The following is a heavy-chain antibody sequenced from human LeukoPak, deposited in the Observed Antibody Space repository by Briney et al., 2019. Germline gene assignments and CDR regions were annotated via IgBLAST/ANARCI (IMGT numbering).Heavy chain of an antibody. V-gene: IGHV1-2*02. J-gene: IGHJ5*02. CDR3: ARDGQYCSSTSCYVGAGSGFDP. CDR1: GYTFTGYY. D-gene: IGHD2-2*01. CDR2: INPNSGGT. Sequence: ASVKVSCKASGYTFTGYYMHWVRQAPGQGLEWMGWINPNSGGTNYAQKFQGRVTMTRDTSISTAYMELSRLRSDDTAVYYCARDGQYCSSTSCYVGAGSGFDPWGQGTLVTVSS.